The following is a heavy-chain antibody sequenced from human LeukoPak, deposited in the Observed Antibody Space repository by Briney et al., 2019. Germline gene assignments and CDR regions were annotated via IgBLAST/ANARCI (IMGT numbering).Heavy chain of an antibody. CDR1: GFTFSSYA. V-gene: IGHV3-23*01. D-gene: IGHD6-13*01. Sequence: PGGSLRLSCAASGFTFSSYAMSWVRQAPGKGLEWVSAISGSGGSTYYADSVKGRFTISRDNSKNTLYLQMNSLRAEDTAVYYRAKDRGSWYSTIRSSGNYWGQGTLVTVSS. J-gene: IGHJ4*02. CDR3: AKDRGSWYSTIRSSGNY. CDR2: ISGSGGST.